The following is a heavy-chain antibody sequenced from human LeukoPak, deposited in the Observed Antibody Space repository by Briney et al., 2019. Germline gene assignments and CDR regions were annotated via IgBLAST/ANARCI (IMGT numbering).Heavy chain of an antibody. Sequence: SVTVSCKASGGTFSSYGVSWVRQVPGHGLEWMGRIIRMSGTTNYAQNFQGRVTITADKSTRTAYMELSSLRSDDTAMYYCAGTISSGYYSEYFKEWGQGTLITVSS. J-gene: IGHJ1*01. V-gene: IGHV1-69*06. CDR2: IIRMSGTT. CDR1: GGTFSSYG. CDR3: AGTISSGYYSEYFKE. D-gene: IGHD3-22*01.